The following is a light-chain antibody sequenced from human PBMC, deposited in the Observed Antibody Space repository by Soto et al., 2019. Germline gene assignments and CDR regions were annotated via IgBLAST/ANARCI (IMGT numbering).Light chain of an antibody. CDR3: QQYYNYST. Sequence: DIQMTQSPSSLSASVGDRVTISCRASQTSATFVNWYQQKSGSAPRLLIYETSALQRGVPSRFSGSESGTEFTLTIGSLQPDDFATYFCQQYYNYSTFGQGTKVDIK. J-gene: IGKJ1*01. CDR2: ETS. V-gene: IGKV1-39*01. CDR1: QTSATF.